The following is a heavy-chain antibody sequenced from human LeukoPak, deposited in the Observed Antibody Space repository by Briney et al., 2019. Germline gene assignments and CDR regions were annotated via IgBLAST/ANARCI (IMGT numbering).Heavy chain of an antibody. Sequence: SETLSLTCAVYGGSSSGYYWSWIRQPPGKGLEWIGEINHSGSTNYNPSLKSRVTISVDTSKNQFSLKLSSVTAADTAVYYCARARKSSQTTVFDYWGQGTLVTVSS. V-gene: IGHV4-34*01. J-gene: IGHJ4*02. CDR3: ARARKSSQTTVFDY. CDR1: GGSSSGYY. D-gene: IGHD1-7*01. CDR2: INHSGST.